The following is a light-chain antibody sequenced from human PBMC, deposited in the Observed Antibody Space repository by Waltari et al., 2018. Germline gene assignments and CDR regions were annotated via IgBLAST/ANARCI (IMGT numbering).Light chain of an antibody. CDR2: GAS. CDR1: QSVGAN. CDR3: QQYHNWPPWA. V-gene: IGKV3-15*01. Sequence: DIVMTQSPATLSVSPGERATLSCRASQSVGANLAWYQQGPGQAPRLLLYGASSRATGSPARFSGSGSGTDFTLTINSLQPEDFALYYCQQYHNWPPWAFGQGTKVEIK. J-gene: IGKJ1*01.